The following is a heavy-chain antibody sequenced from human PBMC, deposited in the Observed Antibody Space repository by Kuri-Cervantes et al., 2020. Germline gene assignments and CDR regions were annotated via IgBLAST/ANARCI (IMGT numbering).Heavy chain of an antibody. CDR1: GGSISSGGYY. J-gene: IGHJ6*03. V-gene: IGHV4-31*03. D-gene: IGHD6-13*01. Sequence: SETLSLTCTVSGGSISSGGYYWSWIRQHPGKGLEWIGYVYYSGSTYYNPSLKSRVTISVDTSKNQFSLKLSSVTAADPAVYYCAKVAAAGNYYYYYMDVWGKGTTVTVSS. CDR3: AKVAAAGNYYYYYMDV. CDR2: VYYSGST.